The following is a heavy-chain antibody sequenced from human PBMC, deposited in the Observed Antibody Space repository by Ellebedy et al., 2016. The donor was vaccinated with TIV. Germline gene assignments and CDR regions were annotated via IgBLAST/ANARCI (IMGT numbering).Heavy chain of an antibody. D-gene: IGHD5-18*01. J-gene: IGHJ6*02. Sequence: PGGSLRLSCAASGFTFSSYSMNRVRQAPGKGLEWVSSISSSSSYIYYADSVKGRFTISRDNAKNSLYLQMNSLRAEDTAVYYCARSHSGDTGMLLSYFYYGLDVWGRGTAVTVSS. V-gene: IGHV3-21*01. CDR3: ARSHSGDTGMLLSYFYYGLDV. CDR2: ISSSSSYI. CDR1: GFTFSSYS.